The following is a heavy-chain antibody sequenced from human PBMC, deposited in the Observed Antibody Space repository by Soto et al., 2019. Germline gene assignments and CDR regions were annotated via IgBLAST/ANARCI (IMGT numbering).Heavy chain of an antibody. D-gene: IGHD6-6*01. J-gene: IGHJ6*02. Sequence: ETLSLTCSVTGGSINNYYWSWVRQSAGKGLEWIGRVFTTGTTDYNPSLKGRVTISVDTSKNQFSLSLRSVTAADTAVYYCARGLSIAARPVYYYYYGMDVWGQGTTVTVSS. CDR1: GGSINNYY. V-gene: IGHV4-4*07. CDR2: VFTTGTT. CDR3: ARGLSIAARPVYYYYYGMDV.